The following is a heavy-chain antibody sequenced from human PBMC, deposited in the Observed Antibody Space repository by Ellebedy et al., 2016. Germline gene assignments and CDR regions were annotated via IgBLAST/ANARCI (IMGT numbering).Heavy chain of an antibody. D-gene: IGHD1-26*01. CDR3: AKASEGAQFDY. CDR1: GFTFDDYT. J-gene: IGHJ4*02. V-gene: IGHV3-43*01. CDR2: ISWDGGST. Sequence: GGSLRLXXAASGFTFDDYTMHWVRQAPGKGLEWVSLISWDGGSTYYADSVKGRFTISRDNSKNSLYLQMNSLRTEDTALYYCAKASEGAQFDYWGQGTLVTVSS.